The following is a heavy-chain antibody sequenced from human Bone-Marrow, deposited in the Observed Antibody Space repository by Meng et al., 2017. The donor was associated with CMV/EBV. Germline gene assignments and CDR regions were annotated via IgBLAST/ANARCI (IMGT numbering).Heavy chain of an antibody. V-gene: IGHV1-69*05. Sequence: SVKVSCKASGGTFSSYAISWVRQAPGQGLEWMGGIIPIFGTANYAQKFQGRVTITTDESTSTAYMELSSLRSEDTAVYYCARDLGRYFDWLGNWFDPWGQGTRVTFYS. CDR2: IIPIFGTA. D-gene: IGHD3-9*01. CDR3: ARDLGRYFDWLGNWFDP. J-gene: IGHJ5*02. CDR1: GGTFSSYA.